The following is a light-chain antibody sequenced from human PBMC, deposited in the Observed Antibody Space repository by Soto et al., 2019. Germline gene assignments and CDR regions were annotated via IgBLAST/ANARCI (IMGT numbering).Light chain of an antibody. V-gene: IGKV3D-20*02. Sequence: EIVLTQSPGTLSLSPGERATLSCRASQSVYNNYLAWYQHKPGQAPRLLIYAASSRATGIPDRFSGSGSGTDFTLTISSLEPEDFAVYYCQQRSNWPITFGQGTRLEIK. CDR3: QQRSNWPIT. CDR1: QSVYNNY. J-gene: IGKJ5*01. CDR2: AAS.